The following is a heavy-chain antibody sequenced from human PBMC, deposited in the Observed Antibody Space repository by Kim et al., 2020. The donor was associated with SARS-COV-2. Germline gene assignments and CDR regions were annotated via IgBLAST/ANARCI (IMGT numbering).Heavy chain of an antibody. CDR1: GFTFSSYS. D-gene: IGHD6-6*01. CDR3: ARVGSIAARPMDYYFDY. J-gene: IGHJ4*02. V-gene: IGHV3-21*01. Sequence: GGSLRLSCAASGFTFSSYSMNWVRQAPGKGLEWVSSISSSSSYIYYADSVKGRFTISRDNAKNSLYLQMNSLRAEDTAVYYCARVGSIAARPMDYYFDYWGQGTVVTVSS. CDR2: ISSSSSYI.